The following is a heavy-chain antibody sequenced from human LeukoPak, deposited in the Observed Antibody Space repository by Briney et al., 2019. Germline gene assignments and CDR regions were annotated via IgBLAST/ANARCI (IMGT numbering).Heavy chain of an antibody. CDR1: GYTFTSYY. CDR2: INPSGGGT. D-gene: IGHD2-2*01. V-gene: IGHV1-46*01. J-gene: IGHJ4*02. Sequence: ASVKVSCKASGYTFTSYYMHWVRQAPGQGLEWMGIINPSGGGTSYAQKFQGRVTMTRDMSTSTVYMELSSLRSEDTAVYYCARGGSLICSSTSCLVDYWGQGTLVTVSS. CDR3: ARGGSLICSSTSCLVDY.